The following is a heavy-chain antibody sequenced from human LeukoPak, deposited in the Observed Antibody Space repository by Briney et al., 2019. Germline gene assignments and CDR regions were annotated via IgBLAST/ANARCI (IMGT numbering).Heavy chain of an antibody. CDR3: ARHTDCSRSSCNAYDV. D-gene: IGHD2-2*01. Sequence: GGSLRLSCTPSGFTFRNYWMSWVRQAPGKGLEWAAKIKQDGSEKYYMASVEGRFTISRDNAKNSLSLHMDSLRAEDTAVYYCARHTDCSRSSCNAYDVWGRGTMVTVSP. CDR2: IKQDGSEK. V-gene: IGHV3-7*01. J-gene: IGHJ3*01. CDR1: GFTFRNYW.